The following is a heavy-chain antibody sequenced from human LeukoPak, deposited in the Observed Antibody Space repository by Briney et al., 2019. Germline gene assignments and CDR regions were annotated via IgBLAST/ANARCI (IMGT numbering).Heavy chain of an antibody. CDR1: GGSFSGYY. Sequence: SETLSLTCAVYGGSFSGYYWSWIRQPPGKGLEWIGEINHSGSTNYSPSLKSRVTISVDTSKNQFSLKLSSVTAADTAVYYCARGRIEHHFDYWGQGTLVTVSS. CDR2: INHSGST. J-gene: IGHJ4*02. V-gene: IGHV4-34*01. CDR3: ARGRIEHHFDY.